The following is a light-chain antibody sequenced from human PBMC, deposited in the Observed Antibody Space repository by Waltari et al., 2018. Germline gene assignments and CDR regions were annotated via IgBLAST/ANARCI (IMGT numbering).Light chain of an antibody. CDR2: DVS. Sequence: QSALTQPASVSGSPGPSITIPCTGTSNDIGGNHYVSLYQPPPSKAPKLMIYDVSKRFSGISNRFSGSKSANTASLTISGLQAEDEADYYCSAYTSSSSRVFGTGTRVTVL. V-gene: IGLV2-14*03. J-gene: IGLJ1*01. CDR1: SNDIGGNHY. CDR3: SAYTSSSSRV.